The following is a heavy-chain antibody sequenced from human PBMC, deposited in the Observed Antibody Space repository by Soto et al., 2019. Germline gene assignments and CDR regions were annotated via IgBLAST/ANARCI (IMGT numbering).Heavy chain of an antibody. CDR2: IHNGGVT. CDR1: GFTVSTYY. D-gene: IGHD3-22*01. V-gene: IGHV3-53*01. CDR3: AREYYSDRSGYYGYFHH. Sequence: PGGSLRLSCAASGFTVSTYYMSWVRQAPGKGLEWVSVIHNGGVTYYADSVRGRFTISRDSSKNTLYLQMNSLRVEDTAVYYCAREYYSDRSGYYGYFHHWGQGTLVTVSS. J-gene: IGHJ1*01.